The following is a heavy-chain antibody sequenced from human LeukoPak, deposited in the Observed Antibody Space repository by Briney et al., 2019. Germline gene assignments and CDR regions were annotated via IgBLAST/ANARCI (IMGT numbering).Heavy chain of an antibody. D-gene: IGHD1-26*01. CDR1: GYTFTCYY. V-gene: IGHV1-2*02. J-gene: IGHJ4*02. CDR3: AREDPIVGASFDY. CDR2: INPNSGGT. Sequence: ASVKVSCKASGYTFTCYYMHWVRQAPGQGIEWMGWINPNSGGTNYAQKFQGRVTMTRNTSISTAYMELSRLRSDDTAVYYWAREDPIVGASFDYWGQGTLVTVSS.